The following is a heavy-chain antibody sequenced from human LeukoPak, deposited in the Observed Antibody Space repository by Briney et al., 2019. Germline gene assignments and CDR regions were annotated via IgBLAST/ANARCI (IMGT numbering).Heavy chain of an antibody. CDR2: ISGSSRHK. CDR1: GYTFSSYT. Sequence: GGSLRLSCAASGYTFSSYTMNWVRQAPGKGLEWVSSISGSSRHKYYADSVKGRFTISRDNAKNSLYLQMNSLRAEDTAVYYCARTANFAAGYYIDYWGQGTLVTVSS. V-gene: IGHV3-21*01. J-gene: IGHJ4*02. D-gene: IGHD6-13*01. CDR3: ARTANFAAGYYIDY.